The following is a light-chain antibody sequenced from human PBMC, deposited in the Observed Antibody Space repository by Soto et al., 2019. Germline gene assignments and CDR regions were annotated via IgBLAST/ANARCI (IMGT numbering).Light chain of an antibody. Sequence: QSVPTQPPSVSAAPGQRVTISCSGSSSNIGAGYDVHWYQQLPGTAPKLLIFGNTKRPSGVPDRFSGSKSGSSASLAITGLQAEDEADYYCQSTSLSDFHVFGTGTKVTVL. V-gene: IGLV1-40*01. J-gene: IGLJ1*01. CDR2: GNT. CDR3: QSTSLSDFHV. CDR1: SSNIGAGYD.